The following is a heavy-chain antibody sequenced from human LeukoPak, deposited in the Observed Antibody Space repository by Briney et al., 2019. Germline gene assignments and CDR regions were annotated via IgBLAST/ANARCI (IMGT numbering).Heavy chain of an antibody. J-gene: IGHJ5*02. Sequence: PSETLSLTCTVSGGSISSSSHYWGWIRQPPGKGLEWIGSIYYSGSTYYNPSLKSRVTISVDTSKNQFSLKLSSVTAADTAVYYCARHAGGYDFWSGYRFDPWGQGTLVTVSS. CDR1: GGSISSSSHY. CDR3: ARHAGGYDFWSGYRFDP. D-gene: IGHD3-3*01. V-gene: IGHV4-39*01. CDR2: IYYSGST.